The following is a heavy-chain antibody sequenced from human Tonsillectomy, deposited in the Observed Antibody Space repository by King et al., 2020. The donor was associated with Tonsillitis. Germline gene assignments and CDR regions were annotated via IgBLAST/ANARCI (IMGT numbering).Heavy chain of an antibody. CDR1: GYTFTGDH. V-gene: IGHV1-2*02. CDR3: AKIGTAYGAFDI. Sequence: VQLVESGAEVKKPGASVKVSCKASGYTFTGDHMHWLRQSRGQGLDWMGWSIPNSGGTNYAQMFQGRVTMTRATSITTAYMALTGLRSDDTAVYYCAKIGTAYGAFDIWGQGTMVTVSS. CDR2: SIPNSGGT. J-gene: IGHJ3*02. D-gene: IGHD3-10*01.